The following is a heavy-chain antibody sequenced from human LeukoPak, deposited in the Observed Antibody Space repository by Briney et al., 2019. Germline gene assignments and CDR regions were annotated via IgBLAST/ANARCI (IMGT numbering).Heavy chain of an antibody. J-gene: IGHJ1*01. CDR2: ISYDVSNK. D-gene: IGHD3-22*01. V-gene: IGHV3-30-3*01. Sequence: GGSLRLSCAASGFTFSTYAMHWVRQAPGKGLEWVAVISYDVSNKYSADSVKGRFTISRDNSKDTLYLQMNSLRAEGTAVYYCARDADSSGYMEHWGQGTLVTVSS. CDR3: ARDADSSGYMEH. CDR1: GFTFSTYA.